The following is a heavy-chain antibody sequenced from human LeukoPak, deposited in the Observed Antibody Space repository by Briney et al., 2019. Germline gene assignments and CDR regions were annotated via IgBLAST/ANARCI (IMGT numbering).Heavy chain of an antibody. CDR2: INHSGST. Sequence: SETLSLTCAVYGGSFSGYYWSWIRQPPGKGLEWSGEINHSGSTNYNPPLKSRVTISVDTSKNQFSLELSSVTAADTAVYYCARDPYDYVWGSPNYFDYWGQGTLVTVSS. CDR1: GGSFSGYY. J-gene: IGHJ4*02. V-gene: IGHV4-34*01. D-gene: IGHD3-16*01. CDR3: ARDPYDYVWGSPNYFDY.